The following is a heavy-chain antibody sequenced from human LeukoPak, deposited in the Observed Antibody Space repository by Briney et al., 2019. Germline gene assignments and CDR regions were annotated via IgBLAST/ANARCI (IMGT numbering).Heavy chain of an antibody. V-gene: IGHV3-48*01. CDR3: ARDRVEYSSSSVPVVY. D-gene: IGHD6-6*01. J-gene: IGHJ4*02. CDR1: GFTFSSYR. CDR2: ISSSSSTI. Sequence: GGSLRLSCAASGFTFSSYRMNWVRQAPGKGLEWVSYISSSSSTIYYADSVKGRFTISRDNAKNSLYLQMNSLRAEDTAVYYCARDRVEYSSSSVPVVYWGQGTLVTVSS.